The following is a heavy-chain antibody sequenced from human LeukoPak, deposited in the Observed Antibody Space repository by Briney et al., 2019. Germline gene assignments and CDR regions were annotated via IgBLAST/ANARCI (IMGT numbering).Heavy chain of an antibody. CDR2: IRSKAYGATT. CDR3: SRASYYDNSGYPNDY. D-gene: IGHD3-22*01. CDR1: GFTFGNYP. Sequence: PGGSLRLSCTASGFTFGNYPMSWFRLAPGKGLEWIGFIRSKAYGATTEYAASVKGRFIISRDGSKSLAYLQLNSLETEDSAIYYCSRASYYDNSGYPNDYWGQGTLVTVSS. J-gene: IGHJ4*02. V-gene: IGHV3-49*01.